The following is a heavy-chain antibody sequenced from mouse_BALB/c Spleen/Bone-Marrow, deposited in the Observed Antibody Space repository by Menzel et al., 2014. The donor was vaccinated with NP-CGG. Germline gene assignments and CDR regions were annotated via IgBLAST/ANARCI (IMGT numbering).Heavy chain of an antibody. D-gene: IGHD2-1*01. Sequence: VQLQESGAELAKPGASVKMSCKASGYSFTNYWMHWVKQRPGQGLEWIGYISPSTGYSGYNQKFKDKATLTADKSSNIAYMQLSSLTSEDSAVCYCARYGNYPLFAYWGQGTLVTVSA. J-gene: IGHJ3*01. V-gene: IGHV1-7*01. CDR1: GYSFTNYW. CDR3: ARYGNYPLFAY. CDR2: ISPSTGYS.